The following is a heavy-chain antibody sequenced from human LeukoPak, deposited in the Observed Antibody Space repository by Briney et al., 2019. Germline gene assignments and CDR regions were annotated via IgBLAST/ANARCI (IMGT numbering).Heavy chain of an antibody. J-gene: IGHJ4*02. CDR2: IGISSGNT. Sequence: GGSLRLSCAASGFTFSSYSMNWVRQAPGKGLEWISYIGISSGNTKYADSVKSRFTISGDKAKNSVYLQMNSLRVEDTAAYYCARDTKYAFDNWGQGTLVTVSS. V-gene: IGHV3-48*01. CDR1: GFTFSSYS. D-gene: IGHD2-2*01. CDR3: ARDTKYAFDN.